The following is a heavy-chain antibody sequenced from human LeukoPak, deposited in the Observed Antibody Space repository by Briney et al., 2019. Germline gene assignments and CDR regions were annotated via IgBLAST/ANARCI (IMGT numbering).Heavy chain of an antibody. J-gene: IGHJ4*02. V-gene: IGHV5-51*01. CDR2: IYPGDSDT. Sequence: GESLKISCKGSGYSFTSYWIGWVRQLPGKGLEWMGIIYPGDSDTKYSPSFQGQVTISADKSINPAYLQWSSLKASDTAMYYCASSVSQTRFDYCGQGTQVTASS. CDR1: GYSFTSYW. D-gene: IGHD1/OR15-1a*01. CDR3: ASSVSQTRFDY.